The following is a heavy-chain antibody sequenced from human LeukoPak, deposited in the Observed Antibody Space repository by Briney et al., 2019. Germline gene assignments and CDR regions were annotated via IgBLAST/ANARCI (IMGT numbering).Heavy chain of an antibody. V-gene: IGHV3-48*01. CDR3: AREIVVVPAATPPGAFDI. J-gene: IGHJ3*02. CDR2: ISSSSSTI. D-gene: IGHD2-2*01. Sequence: GGSLRLSCAASGFTFSSYSMNWVRQAPGKGLEWVSYISSSSSTIYYADSVKGRFTISRDNAKNSLYLQMNSLRAEDTAVYYCAREIVVVPAATPPGAFDIWGQGTMVTVSS. CDR1: GFTFSSYS.